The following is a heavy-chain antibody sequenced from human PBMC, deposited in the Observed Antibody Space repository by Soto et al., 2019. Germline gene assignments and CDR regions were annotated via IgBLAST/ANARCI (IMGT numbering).Heavy chain of an antibody. CDR2: INHSGST. CDR1: GGSFIGYY. V-gene: IGHV4-34*01. Sequence: PSETLSLTCAVYGGSFIGYYWSWILQPPWKGLEWIGEINHSGSTNYNPSLKSRVTISVDTSKNQFSLKLSSVTAADTAVYYCARERDGTGYRSGWYVKWGQGNLVTVAS. CDR3: ARERDGTGYRSGWYVK. D-gene: IGHD6-19*01. J-gene: IGHJ4*02.